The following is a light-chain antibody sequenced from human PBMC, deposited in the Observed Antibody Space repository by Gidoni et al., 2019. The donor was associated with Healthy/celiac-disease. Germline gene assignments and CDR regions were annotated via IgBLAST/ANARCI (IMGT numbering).Light chain of an antibody. CDR3: QQYYSTPFT. CDR2: WAS. J-gene: IGKJ3*01. CDR1: QSVLYSSNNKNY. V-gene: IGKV4-1*01. Sequence: DIGMTQATDPLDGSLGERATINCKSSQSVLYSSNNKNYLAWYQQKPGQPPKLLIYWASTRESGVPDRFSGSGSGTDFTLTISSLQAEDVAVYYCQQYYSTPFTFGPGTKVDIK.